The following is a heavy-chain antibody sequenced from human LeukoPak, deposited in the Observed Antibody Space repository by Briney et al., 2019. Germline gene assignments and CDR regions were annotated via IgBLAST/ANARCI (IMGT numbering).Heavy chain of an antibody. CDR3: AREFRGGYFDY. CDR2: VNPSGTAT. D-gene: IGHD2-21*01. J-gene: IGHJ4*02. Sequence: ASVKVSCTASGFTFSTYYMHWVRQAPGQGLEWMGLVNPSGTATNYAQKFKGRVTMTRDTSTSTVYMELSSLRSEDTAVYYCAREFRGGYFDYWGQGTLVTVS. V-gene: IGHV1-46*01. CDR1: GFTFSTYY.